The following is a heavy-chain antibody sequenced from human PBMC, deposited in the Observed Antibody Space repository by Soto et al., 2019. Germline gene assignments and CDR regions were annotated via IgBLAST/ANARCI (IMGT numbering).Heavy chain of an antibody. V-gene: IGHV3-9*01. CDR3: AKSLKIFGLATTRSGPLDS. CDR1: GSTFDNYA. J-gene: IGHJ4*02. CDR2: ISWNSGNI. D-gene: IGHD3-3*01. Sequence: EVHLMESGGGWVQPGRSLRLSCAASGSTFDNYAMHWVRQAPGKGLEWVSGISWNSGNIGYADSVKGRFTIARDNAKTSLYLEMNSLRAEDTALYYCAKSLKIFGLATTRSGPLDSWGQGALVTVSS.